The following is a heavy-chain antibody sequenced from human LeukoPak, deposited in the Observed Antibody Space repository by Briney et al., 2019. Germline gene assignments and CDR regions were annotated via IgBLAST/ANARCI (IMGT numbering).Heavy chain of an antibody. CDR1: GFTFSSYS. J-gene: IGHJ4*02. CDR2: ISSSSSYI. Sequence: EAGGSLRLSCAASGFTFSSYSVNWVRQAPGKGLEWVSSISSSSSYIYYADSVKGRFTISRDNAKNSLYLQMNSLRAEDTAVYYCARGMGIAALIPFDYWGQGTLVTVSS. D-gene: IGHD2-15*01. CDR3: ARGMGIAALIPFDY. V-gene: IGHV3-21*01.